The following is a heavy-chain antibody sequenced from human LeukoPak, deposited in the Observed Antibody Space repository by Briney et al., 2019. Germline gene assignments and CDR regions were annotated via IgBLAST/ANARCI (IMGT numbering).Heavy chain of an antibody. V-gene: IGHV3-23*01. D-gene: IGHD3-22*01. Sequence: GGSPRLSCAASGFTFSSYAMSWVRQAPGKGLEWVSIISGSGGSTYYADSVKGRFTISRDNSKNTLFLQMNSLRAEDTAIYYCASPATSRYLYSDYWGQGTLVTVSS. CDR2: ISGSGGST. J-gene: IGHJ4*02. CDR1: GFTFSSYA. CDR3: ASPATSRYLYSDY.